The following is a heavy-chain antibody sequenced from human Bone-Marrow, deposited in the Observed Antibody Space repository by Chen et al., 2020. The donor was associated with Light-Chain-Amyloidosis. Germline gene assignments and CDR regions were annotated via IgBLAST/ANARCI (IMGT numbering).Heavy chain of an antibody. CDR3: ARALGSSSGSLEY. CDR1: GDSFSSSHW. D-gene: IGHD6-19*01. V-gene: IGHV4-4*01. CDR2: IYHSGST. Sequence: GPGLVKPSGTLSLTCAVPGDSFSSSHWWSWVRQPPGKGLEWIGEIYHSGSTNYNPSLKSRVTISVDKSKNQFSLNLSSVTAADTAVYCCARALGSSSGSLEYWGQGTLVTVSS. J-gene: IGHJ4*02.